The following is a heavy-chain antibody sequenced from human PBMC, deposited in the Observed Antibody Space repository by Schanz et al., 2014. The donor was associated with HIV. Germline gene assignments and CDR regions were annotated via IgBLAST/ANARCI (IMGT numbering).Heavy chain of an antibody. J-gene: IGHJ4*02. CDR1: GFTFTDYT. Sequence: EVQLVESGGTVVQPGGSLRLFCAASGFTFTDYTLHWVRQSPGRGLEWVSLISADGGHSYHADSVQGRFTISRDNSKNSLFLQMTSLKIEDTALYYCTKDIRAGGRSWYKRGAGFDYWGQGTLVTVSS. CDR3: TKDIRAGGRSWYKRGAGFDY. D-gene: IGHD6-13*01. V-gene: IGHV3-43*01. CDR2: ISADGGHS.